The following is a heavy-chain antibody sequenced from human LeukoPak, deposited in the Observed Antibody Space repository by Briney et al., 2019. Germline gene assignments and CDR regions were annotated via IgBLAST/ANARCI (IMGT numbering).Heavy chain of an antibody. CDR1: GFTFSDYY. CDR3: VRLPGWYSSSWYGDY. D-gene: IGHD6-13*01. J-gene: IGHJ4*02. V-gene: IGHV3-11*01. CDR2: ISSSGSTI. Sequence: GGSLRLSCAASGFTFSDYYMSWIRQAPGKGLEWVSYISSSGSTIYYADSVKGRFTISRDNAKNSLYLQMNSLRAEDTAVYYCVRLPGWYSSSWYGDYWGQGTLVTVSS.